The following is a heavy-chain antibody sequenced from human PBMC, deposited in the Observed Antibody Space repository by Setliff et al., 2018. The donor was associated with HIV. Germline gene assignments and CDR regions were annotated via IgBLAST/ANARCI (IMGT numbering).Heavy chain of an antibody. Sequence: SETLSLTCAVSGYSISSGYYWGWIRQPPGKGLEWIGSIYHSGSTYYNPPLKSRVTISVDTSKNQFSLKLSPVTAADTAVYYCARHGGAPYDWFDPWGQGTLVTVSS. V-gene: IGHV4-38-2*01. J-gene: IGHJ5*02. CDR2: IYHSGST. CDR3: ARHGGAPYDWFDP. CDR1: GYSISSGYY. D-gene: IGHD3-16*01.